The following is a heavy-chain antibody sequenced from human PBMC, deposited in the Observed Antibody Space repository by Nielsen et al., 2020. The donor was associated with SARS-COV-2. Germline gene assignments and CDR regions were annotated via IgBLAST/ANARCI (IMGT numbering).Heavy chain of an antibody. J-gene: IGHJ3*02. CDR2: IDSDGSST. CDR3: ARERGYSSSKAFDI. CDR1: GFSFSTYW. D-gene: IGHD6-6*01. Sequence: GESLKISCAASGFSFSTYWMHWVRQIPGKGLLWVSNIDSDGSSTNYADSVKGRFTISRDNAKNSLYLQMNSLRAEDTAVYYCARERGYSSSKAFDIWGQGTMVTVSS. V-gene: IGHV3-74*01.